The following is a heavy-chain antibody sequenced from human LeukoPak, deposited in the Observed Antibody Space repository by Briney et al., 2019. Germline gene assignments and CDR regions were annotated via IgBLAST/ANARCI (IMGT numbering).Heavy chain of an antibody. CDR1: GFTFGDYA. D-gene: IGHD6-13*01. J-gene: IGHJ4*02. CDR2: IRSKAYGGTT. V-gene: IGHV3-49*03. CDR3: TRDQHSSSWYRVSGYYFDY. Sequence: GGSLRLSCTASGFTFGDYAMSRFRQAPGKGLEWVGFIRSKAYGGTTEYAASVKGRFTISRDDSKSIAYLQMNSLKTEDTAVYYCTRDQHSSSWYRVSGYYFDYWGQGTLVTVSS.